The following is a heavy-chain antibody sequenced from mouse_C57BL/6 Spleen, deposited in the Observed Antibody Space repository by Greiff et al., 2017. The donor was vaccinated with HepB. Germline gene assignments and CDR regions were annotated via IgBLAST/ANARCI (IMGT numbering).Heavy chain of an antibody. V-gene: IGHV1-53*01. Sequence: QVQLQQPGTELVKPGASVKLSCKASGYTFTSYWRHWGKQRPGQGLEWMGNFNPGKGGTNYNEKFKSKATRTVDKFSSTAYMQLSSLTSEDSAVDYWARGGDYDYFDYWGQGTTLTVSS. CDR3: ARGGDYDYFDY. D-gene: IGHD1-1*01. CDR1: GYTFTSYW. J-gene: IGHJ2*01. CDR2: FNPGKGGT.